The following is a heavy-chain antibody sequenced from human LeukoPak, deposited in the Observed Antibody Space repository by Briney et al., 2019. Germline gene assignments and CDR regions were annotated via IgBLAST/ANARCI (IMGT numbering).Heavy chain of an antibody. CDR1: GYTFTSYG. CDR3: ARALLEYCSSTSCFFIRFDP. D-gene: IGHD2-2*01. CDR2: ISAYNGNT. J-gene: IGHJ5*02. Sequence: GASVKVSCKASGYTFTSYGISWVRQAPGQGLEWMGWISAYNGNTNYAQKLQGRVTMTTDTSTSTAYMELRSLRSDDTAVYYCARALLEYCSSTSCFFIRFDPWGQGTLVTVSS. V-gene: IGHV1-18*01.